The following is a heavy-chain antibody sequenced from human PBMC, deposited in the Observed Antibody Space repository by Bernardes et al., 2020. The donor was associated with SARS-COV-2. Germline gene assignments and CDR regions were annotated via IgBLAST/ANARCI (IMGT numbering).Heavy chain of an antibody. V-gene: IGHV1-18*01. CDR2: ISAYNGNT. CDR1: GYTFTSYG. CDR3: ARSTGILTGYYQNYYYYGMDV. Sequence: ASVKVSCKASGYTFTSYGISWVRQAPGQGLEWMGWISAYNGNTNYAQKLQGRVTMTTDTSTSTAYMELRSLRSDDTAVYYCARSTGILTGYYQNYYYYGMDVWGQGTTVTVSS. D-gene: IGHD3-9*01. J-gene: IGHJ6*02.